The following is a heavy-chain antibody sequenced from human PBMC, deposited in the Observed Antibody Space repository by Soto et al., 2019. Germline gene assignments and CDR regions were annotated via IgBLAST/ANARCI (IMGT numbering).Heavy chain of an antibody. CDR3: ARGGHYRSGAFDV. J-gene: IGHJ3*01. CDR2: SYHSGSP. D-gene: IGHD3-3*01. Sequence: QVQLQESGSGLVEPSQTLSLTCVVSGVSISSGGFSWSWFRQPPGKGLEWIGYSYHSGSPYYNPPLQSRATLSVDKSRNQISLRLESVTAADTAVYYCARGGHYRSGAFDVWGQGTMVTVSS. V-gene: IGHV4-30-2*01. CDR1: GVSISSGGFS.